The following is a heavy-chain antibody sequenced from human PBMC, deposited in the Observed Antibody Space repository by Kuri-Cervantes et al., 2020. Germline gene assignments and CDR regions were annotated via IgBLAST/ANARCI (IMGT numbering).Heavy chain of an antibody. CDR3: ARGRYGGNPETMEFDL. V-gene: IGHV3-30*02. D-gene: IGHD4-23*01. CDR2: ILYDGKNI. CDR1: GFTFSSYG. J-gene: IGHJ5*02. Sequence: GGSLRLSCVASGFTFSSYGMHWVRQAPGKGLEWMAFILYDGKNIYYADSVKGRFTISRDNSKNMLYLQMNSLRAEDTAIYYCARGRYGGNPETMEFDLWGQGTLVTVSS.